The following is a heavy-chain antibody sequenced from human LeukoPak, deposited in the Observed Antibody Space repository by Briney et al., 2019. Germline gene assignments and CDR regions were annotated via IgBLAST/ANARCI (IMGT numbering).Heavy chain of an antibody. D-gene: IGHD3-10*01. CDR2: ISSSSSYI. CDR3: ARVGYYGSGSYCVDY. CDR1: GFTFSSYS. J-gene: IGHJ4*02. V-gene: IGHV3-21*01. Sequence: PGGSLRLSCAASGFTFSSYSMNWVRQAPGKGLEWVSSISSSSSYIYYADSVKGRFTISRDNAKTSLYLQMNSLRAEDTAVYYCARVGYYGSGSYCVDYWGQGTLVTVSS.